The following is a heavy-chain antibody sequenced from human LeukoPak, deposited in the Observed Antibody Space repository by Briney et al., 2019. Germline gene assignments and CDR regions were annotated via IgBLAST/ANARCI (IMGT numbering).Heavy chain of an antibody. CDR3: TTDWTGTTPDY. CDR2: IKGKTDGGTT. Sequence: GGSLRLSCAASGFTFSNAWMSWVRQAPGKGLEWVGRIKGKTDGGTTDYAAPVKGRFTISGDDSKNTLYLQMNSLKTEDTAVYYCTTDWTGTTPDYWGQGTLVTVSS. D-gene: IGHD1-7*01. J-gene: IGHJ4*02. V-gene: IGHV3-15*01. CDR1: GFTFSNAW.